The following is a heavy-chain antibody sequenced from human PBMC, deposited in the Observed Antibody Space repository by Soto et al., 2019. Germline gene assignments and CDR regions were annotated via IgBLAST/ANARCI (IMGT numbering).Heavy chain of an antibody. CDR3: ARAYSGRLPRRADSYCAMDV. J-gene: IGHJ6*02. V-gene: IGHV3-13*05. CDR1: GFTFSAYD. D-gene: IGHD2-15*01. CDR2: IGAADDP. Sequence: EVQLVESGGGVVQPGESLRLSCAASGFTFSAYDMHWVRQATGKGLEWVSAIGAADDPYYLGSVKGRFTISRENAKNSLYLQMNSVRAEDTAVSYCARAYSGRLPRRADSYCAMDVWGQGTTVTFS.